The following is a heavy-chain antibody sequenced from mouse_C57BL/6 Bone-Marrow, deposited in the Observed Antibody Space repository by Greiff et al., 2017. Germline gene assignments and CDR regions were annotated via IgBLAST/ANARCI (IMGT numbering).Heavy chain of an antibody. Sequence: QVQLQQPGPELVKPGASVKISCKASGYTFTDYYINWVKQRPGQGLEWIGWILPGSGSTYYNEQFQGKATLTVDNSSSTAYVLLSSLISGASAVYFCARGIWDVFAYWGQGTLVTVSA. CDR1: GYTFTDYY. CDR3: ARGIWDVFAY. D-gene: IGHD4-1*01. V-gene: IGHV1-75*01. J-gene: IGHJ3*01. CDR2: ILPGSGST.